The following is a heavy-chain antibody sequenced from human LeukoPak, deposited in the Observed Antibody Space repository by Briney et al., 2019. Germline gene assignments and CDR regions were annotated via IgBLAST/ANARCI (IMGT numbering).Heavy chain of an antibody. V-gene: IGHV3-9*01. J-gene: IGHJ4*02. CDR1: GFTFDDYA. Sequence: GRSLRLSCAASGFTFDDYAMHWVRQAPGKCLEWVSGISWNSGSIGYADSVKGRFTISRDNAKNSLYLQMNSLRAEDTALYYCAKDIAIAVAGTGVGFDYWGQGTLVTVSS. CDR3: AKDIAIAVAGTGVGFDY. CDR2: ISWNSGSI. D-gene: IGHD6-19*01.